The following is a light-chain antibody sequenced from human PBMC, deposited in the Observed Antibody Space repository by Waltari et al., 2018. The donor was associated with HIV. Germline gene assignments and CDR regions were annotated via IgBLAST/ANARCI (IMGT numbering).Light chain of an antibody. V-gene: IGKV3-15*01. CDR1: QNVFSD. CDR2: GAS. Sequence: ETVMTQSPGTLSVSPGGRATLSCRASQNVFSDLAWYHQKPGQAPRLLLFGASKRATGVPARFSGSGSGTEFTLTIPSLQSEDYGLYHCQQYKTWPLTFGQGTRVEIK. J-gene: IGKJ1*01. CDR3: QQYKTWPLT.